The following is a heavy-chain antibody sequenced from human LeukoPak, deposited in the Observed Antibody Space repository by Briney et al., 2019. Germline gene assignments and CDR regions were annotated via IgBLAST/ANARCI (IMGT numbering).Heavy chain of an antibody. CDR1: GGSFSGYY. V-gene: IGHV4-34*01. CDR3: ACLRLGYCSSTNCYDAFDI. CDR2: INHSGST. D-gene: IGHD2-2*01. Sequence: KPSETLSLTCAVYGGSFSGYYWSWIRQPPGKGLEWIGEINHSGSTNYNPSLKSRVTISVDTSKNQFSLKLSSVTAADTAVYYCACLRLGYCSSTNCYDAFDIWGQGTMVTVSS. J-gene: IGHJ3*02.